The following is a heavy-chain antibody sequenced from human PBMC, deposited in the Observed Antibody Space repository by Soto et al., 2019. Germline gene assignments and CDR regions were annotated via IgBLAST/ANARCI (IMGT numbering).Heavy chain of an antibody. D-gene: IGHD3-22*01. V-gene: IGHV3-30-3*01. J-gene: IGHJ4*02. CDR1: GFTFSKYA. CDR3: ARTGYDRSGYFVEYYFDY. Sequence: GGSLRLSCAASGFTFSKYAMHWVRPARGTGLEWVAVISNDGSNPYYADSVKGRFTISRDNSKNTLYLQMNSLREEDTAVYYCARTGYDRSGYFVEYYFDYWGQGTLVTVSS. CDR2: ISNDGSNP.